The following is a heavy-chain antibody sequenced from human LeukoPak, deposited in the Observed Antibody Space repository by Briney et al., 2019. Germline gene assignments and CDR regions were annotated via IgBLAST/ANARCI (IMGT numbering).Heavy chain of an antibody. CDR2: INHSGST. V-gene: IGHV4-34*01. D-gene: IGHD3-10*01. CDR3: ARGPILAGIFRDWFDP. Sequence: SETLSLTCAVYGGSFRGYYWSWIRQPPGKGLEWIGEINHSGSTNYNPSLKSRVTISVDTSKNQFSLKLSSVTAADTAVYYCARGPILAGIFRDWFDPWGQGTLVTVSS. CDR1: GGSFRGYY. J-gene: IGHJ5*02.